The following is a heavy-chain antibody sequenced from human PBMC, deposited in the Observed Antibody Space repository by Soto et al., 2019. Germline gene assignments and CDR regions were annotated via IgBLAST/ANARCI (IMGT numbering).Heavy chain of an antibody. CDR1: GGSISSSNW. CDR2: IYHSGST. D-gene: IGHD3-10*01. V-gene: IGHV4-4*02. CDR3: ARDYMVRGVMRWFDP. Sequence: QVQLQESGPGLVKPSGTLSLTCAVSGGSISSSNWWSWVRQPPGKGLEWIGEIYHSGSTNYNPSLRGRVTISVDKSKNQFSLKLSSVTAADTAVYYCARDYMVRGVMRWFDPWGQGTLVTVSS. J-gene: IGHJ5*02.